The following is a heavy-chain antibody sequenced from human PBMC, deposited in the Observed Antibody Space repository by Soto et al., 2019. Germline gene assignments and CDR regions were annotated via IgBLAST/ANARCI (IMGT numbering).Heavy chain of an antibody. V-gene: IGHV4-59*01. J-gene: IGHJ4*02. CDR1: GGSISSYY. CDR3: ARDRGDTGLDY. Sequence: PSETLSLTCTFSGGSISSYYWSWIRQPPGKGLEWIGYIYYSGSTNYNPSLKSRVTISVDTSKNQFSLKLSSVTAADTAVYYCARDRGDTGLDYWGQGTLVTVSS. D-gene: IGHD3-10*01. CDR2: IYYSGST.